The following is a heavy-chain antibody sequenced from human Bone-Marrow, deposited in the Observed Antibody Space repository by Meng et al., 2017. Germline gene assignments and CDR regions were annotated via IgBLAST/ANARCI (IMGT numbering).Heavy chain of an antibody. CDR3: VRGESPRYDAFDV. V-gene: IGHV3-74*01. CDR1: GFTFSRDW. J-gene: IGHJ3*01. Sequence: GESLKISCAASGFTFSRDWMHWVRQAPGKGLLWVSRITSDGGRTNHADSVKGRFTISRDNAKDTLYLQMNSLRVEDTAVYYCVRGESPRYDAFDVWGQGTVVTVSS. CDR2: ITSDGGRT. D-gene: IGHD3-10*01.